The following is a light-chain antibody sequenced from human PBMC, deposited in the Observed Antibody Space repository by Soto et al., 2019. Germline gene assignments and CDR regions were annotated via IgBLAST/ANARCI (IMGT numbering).Light chain of an antibody. Sequence: DIQMTQSPSTLSASVGDRVTITCRASQSISSWLAWYQRKPGKAPKLLIYKASSLESGVASRFSGSGSGTEVTLTISNLQPDAFATYYCQQYNIYYTFGQGTKLEIK. CDR3: QQYNIYYT. J-gene: IGKJ2*01. CDR1: QSISSW. V-gene: IGKV1-5*03. CDR2: KAS.